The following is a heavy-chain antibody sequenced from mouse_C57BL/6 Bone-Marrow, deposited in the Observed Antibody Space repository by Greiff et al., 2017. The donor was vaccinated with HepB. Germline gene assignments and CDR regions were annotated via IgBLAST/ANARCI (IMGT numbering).Heavy chain of an antibody. CDR2: IDPANGNT. V-gene: IGHV14-3*01. CDR3: ARGRAMVYSNYAFAY. Sequence: EVQLQQSVAELVRPGASVKLSCTASGFNIKNTYMHWVKQRPEQGLEWIGRIDPANGNTKYAPKFQGKATITADTSSNTDYLQLSSLTSEDTAIYYCARGRAMVYSNYAFAYWGQGTLVTVSA. J-gene: IGHJ3*01. CDR1: GFNIKNTY. D-gene: IGHD2-5*01.